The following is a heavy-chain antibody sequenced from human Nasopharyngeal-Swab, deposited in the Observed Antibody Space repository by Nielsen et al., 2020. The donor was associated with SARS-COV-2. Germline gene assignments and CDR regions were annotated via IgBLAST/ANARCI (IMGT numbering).Heavy chain of an antibody. D-gene: IGHD4-17*01. V-gene: IGHV1-18*01. CDR1: GYTFKSFA. CDR3: AVDYGDYDSYYGMDV. CDR2: ISAYNGNT. J-gene: IGHJ6*02. Sequence: ASVKDSCKASGYTFKSFAVNWVRQAPGQGLEGMGWISAYNGNTNYAQNLQGRVTMTTDTSTSTVYMELRSLRSDDTAVYYCAVDYGDYDSYYGMDVWGQGTTVTVSS.